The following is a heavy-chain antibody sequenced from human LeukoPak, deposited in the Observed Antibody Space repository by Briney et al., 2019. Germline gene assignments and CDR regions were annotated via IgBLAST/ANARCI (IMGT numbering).Heavy chain of an antibody. V-gene: IGHV4-39*07. J-gene: IGHJ3*02. D-gene: IGHD1-26*01. Sequence: PETLSLTCTVSGGSTTSSSYYWGWIRQPPGKGLEWIGSIYYSGSTYYNPSLKSRVTIAVDTSKPQFSLKLSSVTAADTAVYYCHSGSYFPEDAFDIWGQGTMVTVSS. CDR3: HSGSYFPEDAFDI. CDR2: IYYSGST. CDR1: GGSTTSSSYY.